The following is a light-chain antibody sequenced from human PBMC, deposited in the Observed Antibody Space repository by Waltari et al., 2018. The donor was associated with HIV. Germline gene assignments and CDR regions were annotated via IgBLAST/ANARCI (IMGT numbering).Light chain of an antibody. CDR3: ATWDDSLHGPV. Sequence: QSVLTQPPSASGPPGQRVTISCSGRHSTIGSSSVNWYLQLPGTAPKLLIYMNTQRSSGVPDRFSGSKSGSSASLAISVLQSEDEADYYCATWDDSLHGPVFGGGTKLTVL. CDR2: MNT. CDR1: HSTIGSSS. V-gene: IGLV1-44*01. J-gene: IGLJ3*02.